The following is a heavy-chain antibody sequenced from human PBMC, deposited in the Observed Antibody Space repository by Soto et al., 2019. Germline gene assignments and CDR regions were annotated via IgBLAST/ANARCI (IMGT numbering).Heavy chain of an antibody. D-gene: IGHD6-13*01. CDR1: GFTFSSYG. Sequence: QVQLVESGGGVVQPGRSLRLSCAASGFTFSSYGMHWVRQAPGKGLEWVAVIWYDGSNKYYADSVKGRFTISRDNSKNTLYLHINSLRAEDTGVYYCARDRRQQLDPLGGFDYWGQGTLVTVSS. CDR3: ARDRRQQLDPLGGFDY. J-gene: IGHJ4*02. V-gene: IGHV3-33*01. CDR2: IWYDGSNK.